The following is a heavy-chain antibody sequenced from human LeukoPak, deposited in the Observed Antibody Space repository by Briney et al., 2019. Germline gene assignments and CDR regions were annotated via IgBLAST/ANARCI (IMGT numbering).Heavy chain of an antibody. V-gene: IGHV3-23*01. J-gene: IGHJ4*02. CDR3: AKDRGYDYPFRYFDY. Sequence: GSLRLSCAASGFTFRSYAMTWVRQAPGKGLDWVSSVSGSGSTTYFADSVKGRFTISRDNSKHTLYLQMNSLRDDDTAVYFCAKDRGYDYPFRYFDYWGQGTLVTVSS. CDR1: GFTFRSYA. D-gene: IGHD3-16*01. CDR2: VSGSGSTT.